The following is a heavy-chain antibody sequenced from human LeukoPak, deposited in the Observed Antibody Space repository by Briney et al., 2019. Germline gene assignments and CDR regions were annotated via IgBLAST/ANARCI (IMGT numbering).Heavy chain of an antibody. CDR3: ARDTTSIAYCGGDCYSDAFDI. V-gene: IGHV1-69*01. CDR1: GGSFSSYA. D-gene: IGHD2-21*01. CDR2: IIPIFGTA. Sequence: SVKVSCKASGGSFSSYAISWVRQAPGQGLEWMEGIIPIFGTANYAQKFQGRVTITADESTSTAYMELSSLRSEDTAVYYCARDTTSIAYCGGDCYSDAFDIWGQGTMVTASS. J-gene: IGHJ3*02.